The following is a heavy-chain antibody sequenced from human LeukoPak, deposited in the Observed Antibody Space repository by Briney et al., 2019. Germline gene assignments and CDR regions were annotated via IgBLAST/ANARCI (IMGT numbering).Heavy chain of an antibody. CDR1: GGSISSSSYY. CDR2: IYYSGST. Sequence: SETLSLTCTVSGGSISSSSYYWGWIRQPPGKGLEWIGSIYYSGSTYYNPSLKSRVTISVDTSKNQFSLKLSSVTAADTAVYYCARYFSSSGWYKRDDYWGQGTLVTVSS. D-gene: IGHD6-19*01. V-gene: IGHV4-39*01. CDR3: ARYFSSSGWYKRDDY. J-gene: IGHJ4*02.